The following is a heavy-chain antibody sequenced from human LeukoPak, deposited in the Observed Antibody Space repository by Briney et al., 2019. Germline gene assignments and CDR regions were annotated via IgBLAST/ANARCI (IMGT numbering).Heavy chain of an antibody. CDR3: ARANRLEQGYMDV. CDR1: GGSISSGSYY. Sequence: SETLSLTRTVSGGSISSGSYYWTWIRQPAGKGLEWIGRIYTSWSTNYNPSLKSRVTISIDTSKNQFSLKLSSVTPADTAVYYCARANRLEQGYMDVWGKGTTVTVSS. D-gene: IGHD6-19*01. J-gene: IGHJ6*03. V-gene: IGHV4-61*02. CDR2: IYTSWST.